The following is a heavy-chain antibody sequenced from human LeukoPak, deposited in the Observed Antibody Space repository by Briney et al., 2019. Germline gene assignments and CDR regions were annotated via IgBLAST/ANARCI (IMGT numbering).Heavy chain of an antibody. CDR1: GLTFSSYA. CDR3: AKDSGYYYDSSGPRRGYFDY. V-gene: IGHV3-30-3*02. CDR2: ISYDGSNK. D-gene: IGHD3-22*01. J-gene: IGHJ4*02. Sequence: GGSLRLSCAASGLTFSSYAMHWVRQAPGKGLEWVAVISYDGSNKYYADSVKGRFTISRDNSKNTLYLQMNSLRAEDTAVYYCAKDSGYYYDSSGPRRGYFDYWGQGTLVTVSS.